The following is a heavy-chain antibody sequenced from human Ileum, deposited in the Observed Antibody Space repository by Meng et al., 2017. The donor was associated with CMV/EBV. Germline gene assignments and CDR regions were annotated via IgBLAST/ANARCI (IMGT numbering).Heavy chain of an antibody. D-gene: IGHD5-18*01. Sequence: KISCKASGGTFSRNIISWVRQAPGQGLEWMGRIIPMVGRPTYAQKFQGRVTISADKVTSTAYLEVTSLRSEDTAVYFCAFLVDTVTLTRDYWGQGTLVTVSS. CDR1: GGTFSRNI. J-gene: IGHJ4*02. CDR2: IIPMVGRP. V-gene: IGHV1-69*02. CDR3: AFLVDTVTLTRDY.